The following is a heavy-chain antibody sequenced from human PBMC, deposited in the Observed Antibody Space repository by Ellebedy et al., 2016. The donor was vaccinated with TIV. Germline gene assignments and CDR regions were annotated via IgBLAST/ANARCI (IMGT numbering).Heavy chain of an antibody. D-gene: IGHD2-15*01. Sequence: GGSLRLXXAASGFTFSTYWMSWVRQAPGKGLEWVSVIYSGGTTYYADSVKGRFTISRDNSKNTVYLQMNSLRAEDTAVYYCARGYCSDITCAEWGQGTLVTVSS. CDR2: IYSGGTT. J-gene: IGHJ4*02. CDR1: GFTFSTYW. CDR3: ARGYCSDITCAE. V-gene: IGHV3-66*01.